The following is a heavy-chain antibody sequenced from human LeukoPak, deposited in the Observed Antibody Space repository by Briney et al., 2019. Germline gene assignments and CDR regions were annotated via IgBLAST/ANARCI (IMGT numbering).Heavy chain of an antibody. J-gene: IGHJ5*02. D-gene: IGHD3-3*01. V-gene: IGHV1-18*01. Sequence: GASVKVSCKASGYTFTSYGISWVRQAPGQGLEWMGWISAYNGNTNYAQKLQGRVTMTTDTSTSTAYMELRSLRSDDTAVYYCARGSDSYILEWLLDSWFDPWGQGTLVTVSS. CDR2: ISAYNGNT. CDR3: ARGSDSYILEWLLDSWFDP. CDR1: GYTFTSYG.